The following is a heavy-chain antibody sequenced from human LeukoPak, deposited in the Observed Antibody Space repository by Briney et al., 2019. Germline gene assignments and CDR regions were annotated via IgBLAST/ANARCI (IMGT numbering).Heavy chain of an antibody. CDR3: ARADSSGYYYGMDV. Sequence: SETLSLTCTVSGGSISSSSYYWGWIRQPPGKGLEWIGSIYYSGSTYYNPSLKSRVTISVDTSKNQFSLKLSSVTAADTAVYYCARADSSGYYYGMDVWGQGTTVTVSS. J-gene: IGHJ6*02. CDR2: IYYSGST. D-gene: IGHD6-19*01. CDR1: GGSISSSSYY. V-gene: IGHV4-39*07.